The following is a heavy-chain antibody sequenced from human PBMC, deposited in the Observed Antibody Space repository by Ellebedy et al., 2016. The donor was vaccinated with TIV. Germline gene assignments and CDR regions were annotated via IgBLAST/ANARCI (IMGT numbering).Heavy chain of an antibody. J-gene: IGHJ4*02. CDR2: ISYSGDLM. CDR3: ARLGVIAAAGASDY. D-gene: IGHD6-13*01. V-gene: IGHV3-11*01. Sequence: GESLKIPCAASGFPFSGYYMSWFRQAPGKGPEWVSYISYSGDLMYYADSVKGRFTTSRDNAENSLYLQMNSLRAEDTAVYYCARLGVIAAAGASDYWGQGTLVIVSS. CDR1: GFPFSGYY.